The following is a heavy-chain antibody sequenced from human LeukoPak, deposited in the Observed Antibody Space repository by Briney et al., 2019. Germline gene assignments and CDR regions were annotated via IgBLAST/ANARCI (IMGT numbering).Heavy chain of an antibody. CDR3: ARVGNSGWNYFDY. CDR2: SSYSVNT. Sequence: SETLSLTCTVSGGSISSSSFYWGWIRQPPGKGLEWIGSSSYSVNTYYNPSLRSRVTISVDTPKSQFSLNLNSVTAADTAMYYCARVGNSGWNYFDYWGQGTLVTVYS. CDR1: GGSISSSSFY. D-gene: IGHD5-12*01. V-gene: IGHV4-39*07. J-gene: IGHJ4*02.